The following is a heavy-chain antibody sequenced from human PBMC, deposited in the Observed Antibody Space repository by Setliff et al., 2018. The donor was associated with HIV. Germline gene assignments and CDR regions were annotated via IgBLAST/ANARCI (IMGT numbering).Heavy chain of an antibody. V-gene: IGHV4-31*03. CDR3: AKLSRLTSLRNAFDI. J-gene: IGHJ3*02. D-gene: IGHD3-10*01. Sequence: SETLSLTCTVSGGSISSGGYYWSWIRQHPGKGLEWIGYIYYSGTTHYNPSLKSRGTMSVDTSKNQFSLNLSSVTAADSAVYYCAKLSRLTSLRNAFDIWGQGAVVTVSS. CDR2: IYYSGTT. CDR1: GGSISSGGYY.